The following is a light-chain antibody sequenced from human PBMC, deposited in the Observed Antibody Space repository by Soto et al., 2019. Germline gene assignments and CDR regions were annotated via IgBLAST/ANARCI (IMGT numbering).Light chain of an antibody. CDR3: SAFTGTTYV. J-gene: IGLJ1*01. CDR1: SSDVGGNKY. V-gene: IGLV2-14*01. Sequence: QSALTQPASVSGSPGQSITISRTGRSSDVGGNKYVSWYQQYPGKAPKLMICDVSNRPSGVSNRFSGSKSGNTASLTISGLQAEDEADYYCSAFTGTTYVFGTGTKVTVL. CDR2: DVS.